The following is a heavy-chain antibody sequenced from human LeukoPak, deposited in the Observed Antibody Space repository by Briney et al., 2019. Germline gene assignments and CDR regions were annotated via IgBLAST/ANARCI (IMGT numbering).Heavy chain of an antibody. CDR3: ANLYYDSTSRYNYYMDV. D-gene: IGHD3-22*01. Sequence: SETLSLTCTVSGGSTSNYYWSWIRQPAGKGLEWIGRIYSSGSTNYNPSLKSRLTMSVDTSKNQFSLKLSSVTAADTAVYYCANLYYDSTSRYNYYMDVWGKGTTVTVSS. J-gene: IGHJ6*03. V-gene: IGHV4-4*07. CDR1: GGSTSNYY. CDR2: IYSSGST.